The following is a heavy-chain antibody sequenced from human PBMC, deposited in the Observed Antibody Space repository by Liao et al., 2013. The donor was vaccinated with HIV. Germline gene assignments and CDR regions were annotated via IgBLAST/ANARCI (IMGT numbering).Heavy chain of an antibody. J-gene: IGHJ5*01. CDR3: ARDRESGGRPHNWFDP. D-gene: IGHD2-15*01. CDR2: ISTSGRT. V-gene: IGHV4-61*02. CDR1: GGSNSSDTSY. Sequence: QVQLQESGPGLVKPSQTLSLTCTVSGGSNSSDTSYWSWIRQPAGKGLEWIGRISTSGRTNYNPSLKSRVTISIDTSMSQFSLKLTSVTVADSAVYYCARDRESGGRPHNWFDPWGQGNPRSPSPQ.